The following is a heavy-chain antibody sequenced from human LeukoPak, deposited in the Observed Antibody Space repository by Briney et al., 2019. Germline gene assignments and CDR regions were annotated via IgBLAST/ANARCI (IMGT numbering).Heavy chain of an antibody. CDR2: ISGSGGGT. Sequence: GGSLRLSCAASGFTFSSYAMSWVRQAPGKGLEWVSAISGSGGGTYYADSVKGRFTISRDNSKNTLYLQMNSLRAEDTAVYYCAKGPSDIVVSYYGMDVWGQGTTVTVSS. D-gene: IGHD5-12*01. CDR1: GFTFSSYA. CDR3: AKGPSDIVVSYYGMDV. J-gene: IGHJ6*02. V-gene: IGHV3-23*01.